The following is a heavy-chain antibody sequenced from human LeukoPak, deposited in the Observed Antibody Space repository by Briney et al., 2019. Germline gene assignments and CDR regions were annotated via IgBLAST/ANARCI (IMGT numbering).Heavy chain of an antibody. J-gene: IGHJ4*02. V-gene: IGHV3-48*02. CDR3: ARGAVVTPFYFDY. CDR1: GFTFSNFA. D-gene: IGHD4-23*01. Sequence: PGGSLRLSCAASGFTFSNFAMTWVRQAPGKGLEWVSYISSSSSIIYYADSVKGRFTISRDNAKNSLYLQMNSLRDEDTAVYYCARGAVVTPFYFDYWGQGTLVTVSS. CDR2: ISSSSSII.